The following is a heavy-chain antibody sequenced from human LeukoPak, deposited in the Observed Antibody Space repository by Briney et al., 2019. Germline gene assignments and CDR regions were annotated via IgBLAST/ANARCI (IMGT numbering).Heavy chain of an antibody. CDR3: AREGYCSGGSCYFYYYYYMDV. V-gene: IGHV4-39*07. CDR2: IYYSGST. CDR1: GGSISSNSYY. Sequence: SETLSFTCTVSGGSISSNSYYWGWIRQPPGKGLEWIGSIYYSGSTYYNPSLKSRVTISVDTSKNQFSLKLSSVTAADTAVYYCAREGYCSGGSCYFYYYYYMDVWGKGTTVTVSS. J-gene: IGHJ6*03. D-gene: IGHD2-15*01.